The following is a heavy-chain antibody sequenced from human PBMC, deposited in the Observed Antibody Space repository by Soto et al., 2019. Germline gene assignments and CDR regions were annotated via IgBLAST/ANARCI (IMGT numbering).Heavy chain of an antibody. V-gene: IGHV1-69*06. Sequence: SVNFSCKASGGTFSSYAISWVRQAPGQGLEWMGGIIPIFGTANYAQKFQGRVTITADKSTSTAYMELSSLRSEDTAVYYCARKYYYDSSGYYPPSDAFDIWGQGTMVTVSS. CDR1: GGTFSSYA. CDR2: IIPIFGTA. J-gene: IGHJ3*02. D-gene: IGHD3-22*01. CDR3: ARKYYYDSSGYYPPSDAFDI.